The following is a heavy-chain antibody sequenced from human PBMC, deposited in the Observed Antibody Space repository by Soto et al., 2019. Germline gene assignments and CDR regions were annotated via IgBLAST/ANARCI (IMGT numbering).Heavy chain of an antibody. CDR2: INPNSGGT. D-gene: IGHD1-20*01. CDR3: ARSPRYNWNYSVY. Sequence: ASVKVSKASGYTFTGYYMHWVRQAPGQGLEWMGWINPNSGGTNYAQKFQGRVTMTRDTSISTAYMELSRLRSDDTAVYYCARSPRYNWNYSVYWGQGTLVTVSS. V-gene: IGHV1-2*02. J-gene: IGHJ4*02. CDR1: GYTFTGYY.